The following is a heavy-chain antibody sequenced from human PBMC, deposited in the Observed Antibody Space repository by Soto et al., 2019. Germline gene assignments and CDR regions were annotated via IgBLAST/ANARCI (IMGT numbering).Heavy chain of an antibody. CDR1: GYTFTSYG. CDR3: ARVGDIVGVVAPHPYDY. D-gene: IGHD2-15*01. CDR2: ISAYNGNT. Sequence: QVQLVQSGAEVKKPGASVKVSCKASGYTFTSYGISWVRQAPGQGLEWMGWISAYNGNTNYAQKLQGRVTMTTDTTTKTAYMELRSLRDDAAAVYYCARVGDIVGVVAPHPYDYWGQGTLVTVSS. J-gene: IGHJ4*02. V-gene: IGHV1-18*01.